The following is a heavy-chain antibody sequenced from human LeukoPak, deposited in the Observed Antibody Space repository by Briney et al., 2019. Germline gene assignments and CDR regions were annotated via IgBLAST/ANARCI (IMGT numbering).Heavy chain of an antibody. D-gene: IGHD3-10*01. CDR2: MYTSGNT. CDR1: GGSISSGGYY. J-gene: IGHJ6*03. Sequence: SETLSLTCTVSGGSISSGGYYWSWIRQPAGKGLEWIGRMYTSGNTNYNPSLKSRATISVDTSKNQFSLKLSSVTAADTAVYYCARLRTVRGVIHPNYYYYYYMDVWGKGTTVTISS. V-gene: IGHV4-61*02. CDR3: ARLRTVRGVIHPNYYYYYYMDV.